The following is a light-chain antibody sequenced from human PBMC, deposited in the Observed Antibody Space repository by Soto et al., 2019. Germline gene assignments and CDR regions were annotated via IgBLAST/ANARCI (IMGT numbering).Light chain of an antibody. CDR1: ISDVGGYNY. CDR3: SSYTSSSTYV. Sequence: QSALTQPASVSGSPGQSITISCTGTISDVGGYNYVSWYQQHPGKAPKLMIYDVSNRPSGVSTRFSGSKSGNTASLTISGLQAEDEGDYYCSSYTSSSTYVFGTGTMVTVL. J-gene: IGLJ1*01. CDR2: DVS. V-gene: IGLV2-14*03.